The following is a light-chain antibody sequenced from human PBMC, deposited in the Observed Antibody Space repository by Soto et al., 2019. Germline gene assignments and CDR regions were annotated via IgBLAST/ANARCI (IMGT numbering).Light chain of an antibody. V-gene: IGKV3-11*01. CDR1: QSFRGL. J-gene: IGKJ5*01. Sequence: EVALTQSPVTLSLSPVERANLSCLASQSFRGLLAWYKQKHGQAPRLLIYDEYNRATGIPPRFSGSGSGKDFTITISSLENEDSEVYYCQQRHMWPITCGQGTQLEIK. CDR2: DEY. CDR3: QQRHMWPIT.